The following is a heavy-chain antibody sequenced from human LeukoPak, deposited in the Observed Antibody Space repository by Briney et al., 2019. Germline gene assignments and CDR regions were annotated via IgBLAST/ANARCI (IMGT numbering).Heavy chain of an antibody. J-gene: IGHJ4*02. CDR3: AKGEAYCGGDCYPD. D-gene: IGHD2-21*02. CDR2: VSGGSGGST. CDR1: GFTFSSYS. Sequence: PGGSLRLSCAASGFTFSSYSMNWVRQAPGKGLEWVSSVSGGSGGSTYYADSVKGRFTISRDSSKNTLYLQMNSLRAEDTAVYYCAKGEAYCGGDCYPDWGRGTLVTVSS. V-gene: IGHV3-23*01.